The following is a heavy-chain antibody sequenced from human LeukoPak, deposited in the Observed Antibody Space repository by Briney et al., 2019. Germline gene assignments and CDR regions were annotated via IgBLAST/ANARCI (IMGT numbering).Heavy chain of an antibody. CDR1: GGTFSSYA. CDR3: ARANKPPGYSSGWIFDY. J-gene: IGHJ4*02. Sequence: SVKVSCKASGGTFSSYAISWVRQAPGQGLEWMGGIIPIFGTANYAQKFQGRVTITADESTSTAYMELSSLRSDDTAVYYCARANKPPGYSSGWIFDYWGQGTLVTVSS. CDR2: IIPIFGTA. V-gene: IGHV1-69*13. D-gene: IGHD6-19*01.